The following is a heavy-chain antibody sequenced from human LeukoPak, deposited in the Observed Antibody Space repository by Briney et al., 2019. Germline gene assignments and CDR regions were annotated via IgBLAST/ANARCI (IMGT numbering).Heavy chain of an antibody. D-gene: IGHD6-13*01. V-gene: IGHV5-51*01. CDR2: IYPDDSNP. Sequence: GESLKISCKGSGYSFSDYWIAWVRQMPGKGLEWMGIIYPDDSNPRYSPSFQGQVTISADKSITTAYLQWSSLKASDTAMYYCARQTTSSWYLNRAYMDVWGKGTTVTVSS. CDR3: ARQTTSSWYLNRAYMDV. J-gene: IGHJ6*03. CDR1: GYSFSDYW.